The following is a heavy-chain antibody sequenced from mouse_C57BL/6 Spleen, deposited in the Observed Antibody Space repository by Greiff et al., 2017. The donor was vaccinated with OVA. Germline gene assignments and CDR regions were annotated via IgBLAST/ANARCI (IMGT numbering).Heavy chain of an antibody. Sequence: EVKLMESGGGLVQPGGSMKLSCVASGFTFSNYWMNWVRQSPEKGLEWVAQIRLKSDNYATNYAESVKGRFTISRDDSKSSFYLQMNNLRAEDTGIYYCTDDYDYAMDYWGKGTSVTVSS. D-gene: IGHD2-4*01. CDR1: GFTFSNYW. CDR3: TDDYDYAMDY. J-gene: IGHJ4*01. V-gene: IGHV6-3*01. CDR2: IRLKSDNYAT.